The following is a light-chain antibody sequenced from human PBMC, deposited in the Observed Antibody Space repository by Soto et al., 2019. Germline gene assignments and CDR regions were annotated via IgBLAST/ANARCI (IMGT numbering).Light chain of an antibody. CDR2: GAS. Sequence: DIVLTQSPGTLSLSPGERATLSCRASQRVSSSYLAWYQQKPGQAPRLLIYGASSRATGIPVRFSGSGSGTDFTLTISRLEPEDFAVYYCQQYGSSPWTFGQGTKVEIQ. J-gene: IGKJ1*01. V-gene: IGKV3-20*01. CDR3: QQYGSSPWT. CDR1: QRVSSSY.